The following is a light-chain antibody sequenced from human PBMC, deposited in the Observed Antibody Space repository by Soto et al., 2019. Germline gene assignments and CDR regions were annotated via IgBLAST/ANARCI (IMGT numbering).Light chain of an antibody. Sequence: QSALTQPASVSGSPGQSITISCTGTSSDVGTYEYVSWYQHHPGKAPKLMIYDVSNRRSGVSDRFSGSKSGNTASLTISGLQAEDEADYYCSSYASNGDVLFGGGTKVTVL. J-gene: IGLJ2*01. CDR1: SSDVGTYEY. CDR2: DVS. V-gene: IGLV2-14*03. CDR3: SSYASNGDVL.